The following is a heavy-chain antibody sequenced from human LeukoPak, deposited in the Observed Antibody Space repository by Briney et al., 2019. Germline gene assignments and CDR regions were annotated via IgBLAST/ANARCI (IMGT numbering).Heavy chain of an antibody. CDR1: GFTFGDYA. J-gene: IGHJ6*02. Sequence: GGSLRLSCTASGFTFGDYAMSWVRRAPGKGLEWVGFIRSKAYGGTTEYAASVKGRFTISRDDSKSIAYLQMNSLKTEDTAVYYCTRDYYGSGSYYRGPGLYYYYGMDVWGQGTTVTVSS. CDR2: IRSKAYGGTT. D-gene: IGHD3-10*01. V-gene: IGHV3-49*04. CDR3: TRDYYGSGSYYRGPGLYYYYGMDV.